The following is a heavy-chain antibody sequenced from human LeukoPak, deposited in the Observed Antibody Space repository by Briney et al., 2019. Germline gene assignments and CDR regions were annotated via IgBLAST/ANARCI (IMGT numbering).Heavy chain of an antibody. CDR1: GGSISGTNW. D-gene: IGHD1-26*01. CDR3: SRESGPFCPFGY. V-gene: IGHV4-4*02. J-gene: IGHJ4*02. CDR2: ISLAGQT. Sequence: SGTLSLTCGVSGGSISGTNWWSWVRQPPGQGLEWIGEISLAGQTNYNPSLNGRVTMSLDKSSNQLSLHLTSVTAADTATYFCSRESGPFCPFGYWGQGTLVIVPS.